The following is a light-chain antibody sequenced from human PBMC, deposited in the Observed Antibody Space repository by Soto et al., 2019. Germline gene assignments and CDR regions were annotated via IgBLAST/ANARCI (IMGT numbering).Light chain of an antibody. CDR3: EQVYRYPPWT. Sequence: DIRLPQFPSFLSASVGDRVTVTCRASQDINSHLAWYQQKPGKAPKLLISAASTLHSGVPSRFSGRGSGTEFTPAISGLQPEDCAVDYCEQVYRYPPWTFGQGTKVDIK. V-gene: IGKV1-9*01. CDR2: AAS. CDR1: QDINSH. J-gene: IGKJ1*01.